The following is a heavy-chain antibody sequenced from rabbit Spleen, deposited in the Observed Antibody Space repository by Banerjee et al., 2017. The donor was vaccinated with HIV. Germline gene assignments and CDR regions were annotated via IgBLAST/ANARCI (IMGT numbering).Heavy chain of an antibody. J-gene: IGHJ4*01. D-gene: IGHD7-1*01. Sequence: QSLEESGGDLVKPGASLTLTCTASGVSFSANSYMCWVHQAPGKGLEWIACIDTGSSSFTYFAHWAKGRFTISKASSTTVTLQMTSLTAADTATYFCARDNAGYAGYGDDNLWGPGTLVTVS. CDR2: IDTGSSSFT. V-gene: IGHV1S40*01. CDR3: ARDNAGYAGYGDDNL. CDR1: GVSFSANSY.